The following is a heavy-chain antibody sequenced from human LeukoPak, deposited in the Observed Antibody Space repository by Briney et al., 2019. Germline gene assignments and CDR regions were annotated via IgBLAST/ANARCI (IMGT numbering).Heavy chain of an antibody. CDR1: GGSFSGYY. CDR3: ARARRAARPYYFDY. D-gene: IGHD6-6*01. CDR2: INHSGST. J-gene: IGHJ4*02. V-gene: IGHV4-34*01. Sequence: KPSETLSLTCAVYGGSFSGYYWSWIRQPPGKGPEWIGEINHSGSTNYNPSLKSRVTVSVDTSKNQFSLKLSSVTAADTAVYYCARARRAARPYYFDYWGQGTLVTVSS.